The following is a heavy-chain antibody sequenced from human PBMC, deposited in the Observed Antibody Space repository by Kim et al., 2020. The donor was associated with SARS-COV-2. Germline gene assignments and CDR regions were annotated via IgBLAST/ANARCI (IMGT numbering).Heavy chain of an antibody. J-gene: IGHJ4*02. CDR3: ANGLVGAYRD. D-gene: IGHD1-26*01. Sequence: STYYADSVKGRFTISRDNSKNTLYLQMNSLRAEDTAVYYCANGLVGAYRDWGQGTLVTVSS. V-gene: IGHV3-66*01. CDR2: ST.